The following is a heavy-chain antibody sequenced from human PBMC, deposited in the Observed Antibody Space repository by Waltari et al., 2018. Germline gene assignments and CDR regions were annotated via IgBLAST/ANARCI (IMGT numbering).Heavy chain of an antibody. CDR3: ARHRYSNYVGYYYYYMDV. CDR1: GYRFTSYW. J-gene: IGHJ6*03. Sequence: VQLVQSGAEVKKPGASLTISCQGYGYRFTSYWLGCVRQVPGKGLEWMGIIYPGDSDTRYSPSFQGQVTISADKSISTAYLQWSSLKASDTAMYYCARHRYSNYVGYYYYYMDVWGKGTTVTVSS. D-gene: IGHD4-4*01. V-gene: IGHV5-51*01. CDR2: IYPGDSDT.